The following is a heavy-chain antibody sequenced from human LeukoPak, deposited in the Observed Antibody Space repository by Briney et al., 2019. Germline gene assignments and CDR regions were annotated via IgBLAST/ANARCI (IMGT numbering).Heavy chain of an antibody. J-gene: IGHJ5*02. D-gene: IGHD6-13*01. Sequence: SETLSLTCTVSGGSISSSSYYWGWIRQPPGKGLEWIGSIYYSGSTYYNPSLKSRVTISVDTSKNQFSLKLSSVTAADTAVYYCASTASYSSSWYTFDPWGQGTLVTVSS. V-gene: IGHV4-39*07. CDR1: GGSISSSSYY. CDR3: ASTASYSSSWYTFDP. CDR2: IYYSGST.